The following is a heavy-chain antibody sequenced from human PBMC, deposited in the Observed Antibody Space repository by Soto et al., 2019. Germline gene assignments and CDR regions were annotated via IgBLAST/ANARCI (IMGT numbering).Heavy chain of an antibody. CDR3: ARGYGDYYWLDP. Sequence: EVQLVESGGGLVQPGGSLRLYCAASGFTFSSYAMHWVRQAPGKGLEYVSAISSNGGSTYYANSVKGRFTISRDNSKNTLYLQMGSLRAEDMAVYYCARGYGDYYWLDPLGQGTLVTVSS. J-gene: IGHJ5*02. CDR2: ISSNGGST. D-gene: IGHD4-17*01. CDR1: GFTFSSYA. V-gene: IGHV3-64*01.